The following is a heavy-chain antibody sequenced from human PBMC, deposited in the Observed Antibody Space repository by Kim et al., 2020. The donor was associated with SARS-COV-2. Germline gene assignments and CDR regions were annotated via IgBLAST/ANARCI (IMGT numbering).Heavy chain of an antibody. CDR1: GFTFSNYG. Sequence: GGSLILSCAASGFTFSNYGMTWVRQTPGKGLEWVSSFTGDGLTHYADSVKGRFTISRYNSKNMLYLQMNSLRAGDTAVYYCGDYHGAGSHFSYWGQGTLVTVSS. CDR2: FTGDGLT. V-gene: IGHV3-23*01. CDR3: GDYHGAGSHFSY. D-gene: IGHD3-10*01. J-gene: IGHJ4*02.